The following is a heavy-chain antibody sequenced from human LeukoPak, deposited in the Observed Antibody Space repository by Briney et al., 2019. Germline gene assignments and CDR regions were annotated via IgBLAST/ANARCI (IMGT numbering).Heavy chain of an antibody. CDR3: AHRRDGYNPYDY. Sequence: SGPTLWNSTETPTLTCTFSGLSLSTSGVGVGWIRQPPGKALEWLALIHWNDDKRYSPSLKSRLTITKDTSKNQVVLTMTNMDPVDTATYYCAHRRDGYNPYDYWGQGTLVTVSS. CDR2: IHWNDDK. V-gene: IGHV2-5*01. J-gene: IGHJ4*02. D-gene: IGHD5-24*01. CDR1: GLSLSTSGVG.